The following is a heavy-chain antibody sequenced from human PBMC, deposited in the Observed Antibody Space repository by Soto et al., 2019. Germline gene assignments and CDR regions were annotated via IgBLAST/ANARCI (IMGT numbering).Heavy chain of an antibody. CDR3: ARVPVAVAATEDYYGLDV. Sequence: XAILSLTCSVSGVSITSYYWSGIRQSAGGGLEWMGRINTDGLSTYSPSFKSRLTMSLDTSKNQVSLRLISVTAADTAVYFCARVPVAVAATEDYYGLDVWGQGTTVTVSS. J-gene: IGHJ6*02. CDR2: INTDGLS. V-gene: IGHV4-4*07. D-gene: IGHD2-15*01. CDR1: GVSITSYY.